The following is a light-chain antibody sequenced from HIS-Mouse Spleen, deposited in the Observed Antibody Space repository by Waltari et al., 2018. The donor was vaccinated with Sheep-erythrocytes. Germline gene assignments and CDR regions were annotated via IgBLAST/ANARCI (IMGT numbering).Light chain of an antibody. CDR1: QSVSSY. CDR3: QQRSNWPPIT. CDR2: DAS. V-gene: IGKV3-11*01. J-gene: IGKJ5*01. Sequence: EIVLTQSPATLSLSPGERATLSCRASQSVSSYLAWYQQKPGQAPSLLIYDASNRATGIPARFSGSGSGTEFTLTISSLEPEDFAVYYCQQRSNWPPITFGQGTRLEIK.